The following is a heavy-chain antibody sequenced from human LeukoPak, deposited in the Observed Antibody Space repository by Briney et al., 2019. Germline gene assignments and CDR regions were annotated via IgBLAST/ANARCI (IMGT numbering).Heavy chain of an antibody. Sequence: PGGSLRLSCAASGFTFSTYSMNWVRQAPGKGLEWVSYITISSSTVYYADSVKGRFTISRDNAKNSLYLQMNSLRAEDTAVYYCARDPPRWAGDLRLGAFDIRGQGTMVTVSS. D-gene: IGHD6-19*01. CDR1: GFTFSTYS. V-gene: IGHV3-48*04. CDR2: ITISSSTV. CDR3: ARDPPRWAGDLRLGAFDI. J-gene: IGHJ3*02.